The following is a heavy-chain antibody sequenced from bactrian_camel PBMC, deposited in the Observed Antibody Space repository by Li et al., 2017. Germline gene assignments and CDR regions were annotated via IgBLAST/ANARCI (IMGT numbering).Heavy chain of an antibody. V-gene: IGHV3S55*01. D-gene: IGHD5*01. CDR3: AVRLNSGCPIRWSDFSA. CDR2: MEGYGRE. J-gene: IGHJ4*01. CDR1: GVTFNSLC. Sequence: HVQLVESGGRSVQAEGSLRLSCVPSGVTFNSLCMGWFRQIPGRERELVATMEGYGRELYANAVKGRFTMTREKDENVLHLQMNSLKLGDTGMYFCAVRLNSGCPIRWSDFSAWGRGYPGHRL.